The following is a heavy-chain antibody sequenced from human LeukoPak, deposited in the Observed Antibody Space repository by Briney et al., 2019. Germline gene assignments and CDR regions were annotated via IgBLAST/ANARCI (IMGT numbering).Heavy chain of an antibody. J-gene: IGHJ1*01. Sequence: GGSLRLSCAASGFTFSSYGMHWVRQAPGKGLEWVAVIWYDGSNKYYVDSVKGRFTISRDNAKNSVYLQMNSLGADDTAVYYCATYSILNAREFRYWGQGTLVTVTS. CDR3: ATYSILNAREFRY. V-gene: IGHV3-33*03. CDR2: IWYDGSNK. D-gene: IGHD4-11*01. CDR1: GFTFSSYG.